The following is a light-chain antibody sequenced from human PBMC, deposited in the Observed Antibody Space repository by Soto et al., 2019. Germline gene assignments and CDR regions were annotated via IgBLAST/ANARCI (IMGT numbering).Light chain of an antibody. Sequence: EIVMTQSKATLSVSPGERATLSCRASQSVSSNLAWYQQKPGQAPRLLISGASTGATGIPARFSGSGSGTEFTLTISSLQSEDFAVYYCQQYNNWPLTFGGGTKVDI. CDR1: QSVSSN. CDR2: GAS. J-gene: IGKJ4*01. V-gene: IGKV3-15*01. CDR3: QQYNNWPLT.